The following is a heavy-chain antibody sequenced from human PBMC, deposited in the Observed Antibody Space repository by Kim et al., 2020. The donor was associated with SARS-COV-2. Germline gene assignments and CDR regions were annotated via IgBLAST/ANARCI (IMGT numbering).Heavy chain of an antibody. CDR3: ARAPNDLWSGYPYYFDY. CDR1: GGSVSSGSYF. Sequence: SETLSLTCTVSGGSVSSGSYFWSWIRQPPGKGLEWIGYIYYSGNTNDNPSLKSRVTMSVDTSKNQFSLKLRSVTAADTAVYYCARAPNDLWSGYPYYFDYWGQGTLVTVSS. CDR2: IYYSGNT. V-gene: IGHV4-61*01. D-gene: IGHD3-3*01. J-gene: IGHJ4*02.